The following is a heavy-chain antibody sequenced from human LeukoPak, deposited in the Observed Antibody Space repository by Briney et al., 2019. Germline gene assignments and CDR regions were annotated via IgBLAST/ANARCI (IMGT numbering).Heavy chain of an antibody. CDR2: ITASGDRT. D-gene: IGHD2/OR15-2a*01. V-gene: IGHV3-23*01. CDR1: GFIFSDYV. Sequence: GGSLRLSCTASGFIFSDYVMIWVRQAPGKGLEWVSGITASGDRTYYGDSVKGRFTVSRDNSKNTLYLQMNSLRAEDTAVYYCARAGNTRFDYWGQGTLVTVSS. J-gene: IGHJ4*02. CDR3: ARAGNTRFDY.